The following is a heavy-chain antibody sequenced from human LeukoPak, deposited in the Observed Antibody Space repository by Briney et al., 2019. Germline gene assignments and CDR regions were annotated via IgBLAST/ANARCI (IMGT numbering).Heavy chain of an antibody. V-gene: IGHV4-30-4*08. CDR1: GGSISSSDYY. Sequence: SETLSLTCTVSGGSISSSDYYWSWIRQPPGKGLEWIGYIYYSGSTYYNPSLKSRVTISVDTSKNQFSLKLSSVTAADTAVYYCARDGSGSFLFDYWGQGTLVTVSS. J-gene: IGHJ4*02. D-gene: IGHD3-10*01. CDR2: IYYSGST. CDR3: ARDGSGSFLFDY.